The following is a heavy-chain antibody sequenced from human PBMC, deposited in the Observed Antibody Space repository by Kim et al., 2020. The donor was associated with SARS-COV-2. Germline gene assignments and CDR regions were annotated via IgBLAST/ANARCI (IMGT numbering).Heavy chain of an antibody. J-gene: IGHJ4*02. Sequence: GGSLRLSCAASGFTFSSYGMHWVRQAPGKGLEWVAVISYDGSNKYCADSVKGRFTISRDNSKNTLYLQMNSLRAEDTAVYYCAKDVEMATSYYFDYWGQG. V-gene: IGHV3-30*18. CDR3: AKDVEMATSYYFDY. D-gene: IGHD5-12*01. CDR1: GFTFSSYG. CDR2: ISYDGSNK.